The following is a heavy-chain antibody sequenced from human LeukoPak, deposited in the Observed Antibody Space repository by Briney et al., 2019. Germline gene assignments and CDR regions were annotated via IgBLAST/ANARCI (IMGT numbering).Heavy chain of an antibody. J-gene: IGHJ6*03. CDR2: IYSGGST. Sequence: GGSLRLSCAASGFTVSRNYMSWVRQAPGKGLEWVSVIYSGGSTYYADSVKGRFTISRDNSKNTLYLQMNSLRADDAAVYYCGSNTLHRTYYYYYMDVWGKGTTVTVSS. CDR1: GFTVSRNY. D-gene: IGHD1-7*01. CDR3: GSNTLHRTYYYYYMDV. V-gene: IGHV3-66*02.